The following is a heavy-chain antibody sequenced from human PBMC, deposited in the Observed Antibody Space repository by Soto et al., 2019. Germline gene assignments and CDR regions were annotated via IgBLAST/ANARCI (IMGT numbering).Heavy chain of an antibody. CDR2: INHSGST. CDR1: GGSFSGYY. J-gene: IGHJ6*02. D-gene: IGHD1-26*01. CDR3: ARGRSVGATPAAYYYFGLDV. V-gene: IGHV4-34*01. Sequence: SETLSLTCAVYGGSFSGYYWSWIRQPPGKGLEWIGEINHSGSTNYNPSLKSRVTISVDTSKNQFSLKLSSVTAADTAVYYCARGRSVGATPAAYYYFGLDVCGQGSMVT.